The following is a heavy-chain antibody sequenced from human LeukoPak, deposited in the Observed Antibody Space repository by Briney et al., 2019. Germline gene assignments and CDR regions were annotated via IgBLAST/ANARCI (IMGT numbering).Heavy chain of an antibody. D-gene: IGHD3-10*01. Sequence: SETLSLTCTVSGGSLSSGDYYWSWSRQPPGKGLEWIGYIYYSGSTYYNPSLKSRVTISVDTSKNQFSLKLSAVTAADTAVYYCAREAMVRGVIPNYFDYWGQGTLVTVSS. CDR3: AREAMVRGVIPNYFDY. CDR1: GGSLSSGDYY. J-gene: IGHJ4*02. V-gene: IGHV4-30-4*08. CDR2: IYYSGST.